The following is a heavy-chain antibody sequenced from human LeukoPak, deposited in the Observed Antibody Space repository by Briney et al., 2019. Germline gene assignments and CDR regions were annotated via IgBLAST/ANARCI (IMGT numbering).Heavy chain of an antibody. V-gene: IGHV3-30*02. CDR1: GFTFSNYG. D-gene: IGHD2-2*01. Sequence: GGSLRLSCVASGFTFSNYGMHWVRQAPGKGLEWVAFMRYDGSTKYYADSVKGRFTISRDNSKNTLSLQMDSLRPDDTAVYYCAKGYCVGTSCYSGLDWGQGTLVTVSS. J-gene: IGHJ4*02. CDR3: AKGYCVGTSCYSGLD. CDR2: MRYDGSTK.